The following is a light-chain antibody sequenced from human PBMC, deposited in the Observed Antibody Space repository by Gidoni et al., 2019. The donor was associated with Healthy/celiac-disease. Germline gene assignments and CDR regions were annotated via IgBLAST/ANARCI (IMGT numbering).Light chain of an antibody. CDR1: QSISSY. CDR3: QQSYSTLRT. J-gene: IGKJ2*01. CDR2: AAS. Sequence: DPVTITCRASQSISSYLNWYQQKPGKAPKLLIYAASSLQSGVPSRFSGSGSWTDFTLTISSLQPEDFATYYCQQSYSTLRTFGQGTKLEIK. V-gene: IGKV1-39*01.